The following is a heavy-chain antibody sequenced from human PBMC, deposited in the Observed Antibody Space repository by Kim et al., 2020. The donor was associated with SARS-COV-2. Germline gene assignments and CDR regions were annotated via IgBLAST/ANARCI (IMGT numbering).Heavy chain of an antibody. CDR1: GGSISSYY. V-gene: IGHV4-59*08. D-gene: IGHD1-26*01. Sequence: SETLSLTCTVSGGSISSYYWSWIRQPPGKGLEWIGYIYYSGSTNYNPSLKSRVTISVDTSKNQFSLKLSSVTAADTAVYYCARHAIVGATTPPYYYYGMDVWGQGTTVTVSS. J-gene: IGHJ6*02. CDR3: ARHAIVGATTPPYYYYGMDV. CDR2: IYYSGST.